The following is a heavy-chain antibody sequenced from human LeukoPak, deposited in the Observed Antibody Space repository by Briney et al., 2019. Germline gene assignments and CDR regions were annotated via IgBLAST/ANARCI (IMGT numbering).Heavy chain of an antibody. CDR1: GYTFSVYY. CDR3: ARGSVTGGWYLNLGY. D-gene: IGHD6-19*01. V-gene: IGHV1-2*02. Sequence: GASVKVSFKASGYTFSVYYMHWVRQAPGQGREWMGWIYPNSGDTNYAQNFQGRVTMTRDTSISTVYMELTRLTSDDTAVYYCARGSVTGGWYLNLGYWGQGTLVTVSS. CDR2: IYPNSGDT. J-gene: IGHJ4*02.